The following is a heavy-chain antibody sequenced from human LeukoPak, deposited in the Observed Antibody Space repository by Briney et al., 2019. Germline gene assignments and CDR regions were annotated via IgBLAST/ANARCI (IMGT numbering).Heavy chain of an antibody. Sequence: PGGSLRLSCAASGFTFSSYEMNWVRQAPGKGLEWISSISSSSIYIYYADSVKGRFTISRDNAKNSLYLQMNSLRAEDTAVYYCARDAIADEYYFGYRGQGTLVTVSS. V-gene: IGHV3-21*01. CDR1: GFTFSSYE. D-gene: IGHD6-13*01. CDR2: ISSSSIYI. J-gene: IGHJ4*02. CDR3: ARDAIADEYYFGY.